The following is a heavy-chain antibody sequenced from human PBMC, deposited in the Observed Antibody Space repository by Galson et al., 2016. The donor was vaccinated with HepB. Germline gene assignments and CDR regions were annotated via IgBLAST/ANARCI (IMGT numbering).Heavy chain of an antibody. V-gene: IGHV4-4*02. CDR3: ARDLGDSYGEDY. Sequence: SETLSLTCAVFGDSISSSNWWSWVRQPPGKGLEWIGEIYHSGTTNYNPSLKSRVTISVDKSKNQFSLKLRSVTAADTAVYYCARDLGDSYGEDYWGQGTRVTVSS. CDR2: IYHSGTT. CDR1: GDSISSSNW. D-gene: IGHD5-18*01. J-gene: IGHJ4*02.